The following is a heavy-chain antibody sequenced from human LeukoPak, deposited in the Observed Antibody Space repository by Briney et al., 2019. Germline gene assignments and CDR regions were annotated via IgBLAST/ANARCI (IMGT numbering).Heavy chain of an antibody. CDR2: IYYSGST. V-gene: IGHV4-39*07. CDR1: GGSISGYY. D-gene: IGHD3-22*01. CDR3: ARDFVAGDSSGYYDY. Sequence: SETLSLTCTVSGGSISGYYWGWIRQPPGKGLEWIGSIYYSGSTYYNPSLKSRVTISVDTSKNQFSLKLSSVTAADTAVYYCARDFVAGDSSGYYDYWGQGTLVTVSS. J-gene: IGHJ4*02.